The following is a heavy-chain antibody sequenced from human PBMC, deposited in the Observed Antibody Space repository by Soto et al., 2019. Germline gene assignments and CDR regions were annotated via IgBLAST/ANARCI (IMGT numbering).Heavy chain of an antibody. V-gene: IGHV4-30-4*01. J-gene: IGHJ4*02. Sequence: QVQLQESGPGLVKPSQTLSLTCTVSGGSISSGDYYWSWIRQPPGKGLEWIGYIYYSGSTYYNPSLKIRVTIPVDTFKNQFSLKLSSVTAAATAVYYCASYYDSSGYYAYYFDYWGQGTLVTVSS. CDR3: ASYYDSSGYYAYYFDY. CDR1: GGSISSGDYY. CDR2: IYYSGST. D-gene: IGHD3-22*01.